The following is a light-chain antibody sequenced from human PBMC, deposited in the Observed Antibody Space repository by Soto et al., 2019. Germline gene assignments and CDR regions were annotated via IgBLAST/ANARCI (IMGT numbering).Light chain of an antibody. CDR1: QDISNY. CDR2: DAS. J-gene: IGKJ5*01. V-gene: IGKV1-33*01. Sequence: DLQMTQSPSSLSASVGDRVTITCQPSQDISNYLNWYQQKPGKAPKLLIYDASNLETGVPSRFSGRGSGTDFTFTISSLQPEDIATYYCQQYDNRPPITVGQGTRLDIK. CDR3: QQYDNRPPIT.